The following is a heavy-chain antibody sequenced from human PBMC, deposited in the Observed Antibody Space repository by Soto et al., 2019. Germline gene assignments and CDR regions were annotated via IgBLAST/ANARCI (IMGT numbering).Heavy chain of an antibody. D-gene: IGHD1-7*01. CDR3: AKDRNYPRDQFHN. V-gene: IGHV3-23*01. CDR1: GFTFNNYA. J-gene: IGHJ4*02. Sequence: LRLSCAASGFTFNNYAMSWVRQAPGKGLEWVSAISANGQGIYYADSVKGRFIISRDSSKNTVFLHMDSLTAEDTAVYYCAKDRNYPRDQFHNWGQGTLVTVSS. CDR2: ISANGQGI.